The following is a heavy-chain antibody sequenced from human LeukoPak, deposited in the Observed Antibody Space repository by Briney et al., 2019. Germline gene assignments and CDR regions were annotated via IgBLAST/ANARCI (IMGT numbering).Heavy chain of an antibody. CDR2: INHSGST. V-gene: IGHV4-34*01. J-gene: IGHJ4*02. CDR1: GGSFSGYY. D-gene: IGHD5-24*01. Sequence: SQTLSLTCAVYGGSFSGYYWSWIPQPPGKGLEWIGEINHSGSTNYNPSLKSLVTISVDTSKNQFSLKLSSVTAADTAVYYCAREGRWLQFYYFDYWGQGPLVTVSS. CDR3: AREGRWLQFYYFDY.